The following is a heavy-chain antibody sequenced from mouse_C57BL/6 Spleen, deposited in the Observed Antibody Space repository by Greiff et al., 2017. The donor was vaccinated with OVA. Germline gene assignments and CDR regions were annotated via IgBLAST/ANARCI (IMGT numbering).Heavy chain of an antibody. CDR1: GYTFTDYE. D-gene: IGHD1-1*01. Sequence: VQLQESGAELVRPGASVTLSCKASGYTFTDYEMHWVKQTPVHGLEWIGAIDPETGGTAYNQKFKGKAILTADKSSSTAYMELRSLTSEDSAVYYCTRPYGSSPVGFAYWGQGTLVTVSA. CDR2: IDPETGGT. J-gene: IGHJ3*01. V-gene: IGHV1-15*01. CDR3: TRPYGSSPVGFAY.